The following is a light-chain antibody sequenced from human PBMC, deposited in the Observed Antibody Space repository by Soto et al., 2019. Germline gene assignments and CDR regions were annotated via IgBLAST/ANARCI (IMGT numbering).Light chain of an antibody. CDR3: SSDAGSNNVV. Sequence: QSALTQPPSASGSPGQSVTISCTGTSSDVGGYNYVSWYQQHPGKAHKLMIYEVSKRPSGVPDCFSGSTSGNTTSLTVAVLQAEDEDDYYCSSDAGSNNVVFGGGTKLTVL. V-gene: IGLV2-8*01. J-gene: IGLJ2*01. CDR1: SSDVGGYNY. CDR2: EVS.